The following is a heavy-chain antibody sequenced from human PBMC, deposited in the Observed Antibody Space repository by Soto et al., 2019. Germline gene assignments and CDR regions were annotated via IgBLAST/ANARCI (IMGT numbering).Heavy chain of an antibody. V-gene: IGHV2-5*02. CDR3: AHTTDGSGTYYERDLDY. Sequence: QITLKESGPTLVKPTQTLTLTCTFSGFSLSTTGAGVGWIRQPPGKALERLAVIYWDGDKRDIPSLKSRITSNEGTSKNQVVFTMTNMDPVDTATYYCAHTTDGSGTYYERDLDYWGQGTLVTVSS. CDR1: GFSLSTTGAG. CDR2: IYWDGDK. D-gene: IGHD3-10*01. J-gene: IGHJ4*02.